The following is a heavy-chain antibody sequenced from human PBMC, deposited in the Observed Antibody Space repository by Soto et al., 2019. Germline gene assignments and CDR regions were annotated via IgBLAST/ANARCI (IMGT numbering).Heavy chain of an antibody. CDR2: ISYDGSNK. CDR1: GFTFSSYG. V-gene: IGHV3-30*18. J-gene: IGHJ4*02. Sequence: GGSLRLSCAASGFTFSSYGMHWVRQAPGKGLEWVAVISYDGSNKYYADSVKGRFTISRDNSKNTLYLQMNSLRAEDTAVYYCAKEPDIDYWGQGTLVTV. CDR3: AKEPDIDY.